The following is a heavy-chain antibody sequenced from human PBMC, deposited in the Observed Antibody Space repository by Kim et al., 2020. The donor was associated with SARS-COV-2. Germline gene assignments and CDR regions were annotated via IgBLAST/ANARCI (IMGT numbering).Heavy chain of an antibody. V-gene: IGHV4-34*01. CDR3: ARDAVRGQVDWFDP. CDR2: INHSGST. D-gene: IGHD3-10*02. Sequence: SETLSLTCAVYGGSFSGYYWSWIRQPPGKGLEWIGEINHSGSTNYNPSLKSRVIISVDTSKNQFSLQLNSVTAADTAVYYCARDAVRGQVDWFDPWGQG. CDR1: GGSFSGYY. J-gene: IGHJ5*02.